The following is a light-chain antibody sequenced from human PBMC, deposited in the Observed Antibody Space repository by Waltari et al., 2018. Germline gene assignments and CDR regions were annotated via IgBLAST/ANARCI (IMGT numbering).Light chain of an antibody. Sequence: QSVLTQPPSASGTPGQRVTISCSGSGSHIGDNYVYWYHQLPGMAPKLRIYRDDERPSGVPDRFSGSKSGTSASLAISGLRSEDAGDYYCAAWDDSLSGRVFGGGTKLTVL. CDR3: AAWDDSLSGRV. CDR1: GSHIGDNY. V-gene: IGLV1-47*01. J-gene: IGLJ3*02. CDR2: RDD.